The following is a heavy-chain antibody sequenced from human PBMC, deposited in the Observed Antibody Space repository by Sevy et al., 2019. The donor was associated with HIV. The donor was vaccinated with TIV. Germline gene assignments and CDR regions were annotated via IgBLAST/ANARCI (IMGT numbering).Heavy chain of an antibody. D-gene: IGHD3-9*01. CDR1: GFTFSSYW. Sequence: GGSLGLSCAASGFTFSSYWMSWVRQAPGKGLEWVANIKQDGSEKYYVDSVKGRFTISRDNAKNSLYLQMNSLRAEDTAVYYCARAFDWLLYYFDYWGQGTLVTVSS. V-gene: IGHV3-7*03. J-gene: IGHJ4*02. CDR2: IKQDGSEK. CDR3: ARAFDWLLYYFDY.